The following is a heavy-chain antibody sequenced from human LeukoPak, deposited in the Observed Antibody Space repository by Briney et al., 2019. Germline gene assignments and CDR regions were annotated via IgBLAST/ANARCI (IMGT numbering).Heavy chain of an antibody. CDR1: GGSITNTNYY. CDR3: ASASAGFGD. J-gene: IGHJ4*02. Sequence: SETLSPTCTVSGGSITNTNYYWAWIRQSPGKGLEWIGSIYSSGLTYSHPSLKSRITISLDTSKNQFSLILTSVTAADTATYYCASASAGFGDWGQGTLVTVSS. CDR2: IYSSGLT. D-gene: IGHD3-10*01. V-gene: IGHV4-39*01.